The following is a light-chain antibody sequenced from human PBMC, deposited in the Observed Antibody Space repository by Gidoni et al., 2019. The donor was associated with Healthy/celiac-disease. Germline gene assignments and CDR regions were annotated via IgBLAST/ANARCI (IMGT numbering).Light chain of an antibody. CDR2: SNN. J-gene: IGLJ7*01. CDR3: AAWDDSLNGAV. V-gene: IGLV1-44*01. Sequence: QSVLTQPPSASGTPGPRVTISCSGSSSNIGSNTVNWYQQLPGTATKLLIYSNNQRPSGVPDRFSGSKSGTSASLAISGLQSEDEADYYCAAWDDSLNGAVFGGGTQLTVL. CDR1: SSNIGSNT.